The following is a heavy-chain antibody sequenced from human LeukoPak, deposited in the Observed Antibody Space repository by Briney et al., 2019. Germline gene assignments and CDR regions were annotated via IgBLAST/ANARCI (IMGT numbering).Heavy chain of an antibody. V-gene: IGHV1-46*01. CDR3: ARDAQPLVWLSGANWYFDL. CDR2: INPSGGST. J-gene: IGHJ2*01. CDR1: GYTFTSYY. Sequence: ASVKVSCKASGYTFTSYYMHWVRQAPGQGLEWMGIINPSGGSTSYAQKFQGRVTMTRDTSTSTVYMELSSLRSEDTAVYYCARDAQPLVWLSGANWYFDLWGRGTLVTVSS. D-gene: IGHD5-18*01.